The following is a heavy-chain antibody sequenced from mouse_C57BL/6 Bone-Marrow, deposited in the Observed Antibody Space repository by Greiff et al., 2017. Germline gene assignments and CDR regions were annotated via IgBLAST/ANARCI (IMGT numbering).Heavy chain of an antibody. D-gene: IGHD1-1*01. V-gene: IGHV7-3*01. CDR1: GFTFTDYY. CDR3: AREGDTVVAPDY. CDR2: IRNKANGYTT. Sequence: EVKLQESGGGLVQPGGSLSLSCAASGFTFTDYYMSWVRQPPGKALEWLGFIRNKANGYTTEYSASVKGRFTISRDNSQSILYLQMNALRAEDSATYYCAREGDTVVAPDYWGQGTTLTVSS. J-gene: IGHJ2*01.